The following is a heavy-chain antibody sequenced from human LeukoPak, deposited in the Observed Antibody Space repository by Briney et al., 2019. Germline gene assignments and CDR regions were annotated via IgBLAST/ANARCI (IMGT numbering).Heavy chain of an antibody. CDR2: IIPIFGTA. D-gene: IGHD2-2*01. CDR1: RGTFSSYA. J-gene: IGHJ4*02. V-gene: IGHV1-69*01. Sequence: GSSVKVSCKASRGTFSSYAISWVQQAPGQGLEWMGGIIPIFGTANYAQKFQGRVTITADESTSTAYMELSSLRSEDTAVYYCARERYCSSTSCFPEENYWGQGTLVTVSS. CDR3: ARERYCSSTSCFPEENY.